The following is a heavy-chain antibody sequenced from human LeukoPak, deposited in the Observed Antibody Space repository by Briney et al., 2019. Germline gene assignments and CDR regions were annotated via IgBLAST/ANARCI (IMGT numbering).Heavy chain of an antibody. V-gene: IGHV1-2*02. J-gene: IGHJ4*02. D-gene: IGHD6-19*01. CDR1: GYTFTSYD. CDR3: AKNVPYSSGWYSDY. CDR2: INPNSGGT. Sequence: GASVKVSCKASGYTFTSYDINWVRQAPGQGLEWMGWINPNSGGTNYAQKFQGRVTMTRDTSISTAYMELSRLTSDDTAVYYCAKNVPYSSGWYSDYWGQGTLVTVSS.